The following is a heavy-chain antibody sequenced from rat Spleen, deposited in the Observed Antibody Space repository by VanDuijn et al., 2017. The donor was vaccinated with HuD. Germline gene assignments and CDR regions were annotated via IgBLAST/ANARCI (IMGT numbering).Heavy chain of an antibody. CDR3: TRGAYTTDYYYPYVMDA. D-gene: IGHD1-6*01. V-gene: IGHV5-27*01. J-gene: IGHJ4*01. CDR1: GFTFSNYY. CDR2: ITNSGGST. Sequence: EVQLVESGGGLVQPGRSLKLSCAASGFTFSNYYMAWVRQAPTKGLEWVVSITNSGGSTYYRDSVKGRFTISRDNAKSTLYLQMNSLRSEDTATYYCTRGAYTTDYYYPYVMDAWGQGASVTVSS.